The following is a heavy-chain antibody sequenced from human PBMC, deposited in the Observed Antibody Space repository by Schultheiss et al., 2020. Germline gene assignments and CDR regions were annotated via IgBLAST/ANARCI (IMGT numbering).Heavy chain of an antibody. J-gene: IGHJ6*02. CDR2: IYSGGST. CDR1: GFTVSSNY. D-gene: IGHD5-24*01. CDR3: ARDRWLRTTNAKTRTKYYYYYGMDV. V-gene: IGHV3-53*01. Sequence: GESLKISCAASGFTVSSNYMSWVRQAPGKGLEWVSVIYSGGSTYYADSVKGRFTISRDNSKNTLYLQMNSLRAEDTAVYYCARDRWLRTTNAKTRTKYYYYYGMDVWGQGTTVTVSS.